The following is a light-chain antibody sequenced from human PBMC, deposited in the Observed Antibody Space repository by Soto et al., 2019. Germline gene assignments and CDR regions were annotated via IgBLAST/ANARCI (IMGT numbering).Light chain of an antibody. CDR2: EDD. J-gene: IGLJ1*01. CDR3: QSYDSSNPV. CDR1: SGSIASYY. Sequence: NFMLTQPHSVSESPGKTVSISCTRSSGSIASYYVQWYQQRPGSAPTTVSYEDDDRPSGVPDRFSGSIDSSSNSASLTISGLMTEDEADYSCQSYDSSNPVFGTGTKATVL. V-gene: IGLV6-57*04.